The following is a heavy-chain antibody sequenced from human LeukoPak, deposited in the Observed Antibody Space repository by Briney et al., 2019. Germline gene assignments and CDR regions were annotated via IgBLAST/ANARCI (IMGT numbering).Heavy chain of an antibody. CDR1: GYTFTGYY. D-gene: IGHD7-27*01. CDR2: INPNSGGT. V-gene: IGHV1-2*02. J-gene: IGHJ4*02. Sequence: ASVKVSCKASGYTFTGYYMHWVRQAPGQGLEWMGWINPNSGGTNYAQKFQGRVTMTRDMSTSTVYMELSSLRSEDTAVYYCATLTGDFDYWGQGTLATVSS. CDR3: ATLTGDFDY.